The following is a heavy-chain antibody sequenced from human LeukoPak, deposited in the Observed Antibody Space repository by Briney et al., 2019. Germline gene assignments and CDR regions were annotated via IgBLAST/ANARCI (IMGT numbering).Heavy chain of an antibody. CDR3: ARARYAYAGIAAAGTPRDLWFDP. CDR2: INHSGST. D-gene: IGHD6-13*01. V-gene: IGHV4-34*01. J-gene: IGHJ5*02. Sequence: KSSETLSLTCAVYGGSFSGYYWSWIRQPPGKGLEWIGEINHSGSTNYNTSLKSRVTMSVDTSKNQFSLKLSSVTAADTAVYYCARARYAYAGIAAAGTPRDLWFDPWGQGTLVTVSS. CDR1: GGSFSGYY.